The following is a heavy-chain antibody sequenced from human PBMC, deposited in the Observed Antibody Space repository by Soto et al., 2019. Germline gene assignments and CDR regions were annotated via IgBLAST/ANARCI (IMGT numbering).Heavy chain of an antibody. CDR2: IYHSGST. CDR1: GGYISSGGYS. V-gene: IGHV4-30-2*01. Sequence: PSETLSLTCAVSGGYISSGGYSWSWIRQPPGKGLEWIGYIYHSGSTYYNPSLKSRVTISVDRSKNQFSLKLSSVTAADTAVYYCASAGGLGAVAADYWGQGTLVTVSS. J-gene: IGHJ4*02. CDR3: ASAGGLGAVAADY. D-gene: IGHD6-19*01.